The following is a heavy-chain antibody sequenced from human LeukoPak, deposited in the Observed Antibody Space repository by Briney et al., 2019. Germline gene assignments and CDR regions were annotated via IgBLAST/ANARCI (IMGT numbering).Heavy chain of an antibody. V-gene: IGHV3-21*01. D-gene: IGHD5-12*01. Sequence: TAGGSLRLSCAASGFTFSSYSMTWVRQAPGKGLEWVSSISSSSSYIYYADSVKGRFTISRDNAKNSLYLQMNSLRAEDTAVYYCARDSEREWLAHWGQGTLVTVSS. CDR1: GFTFSSYS. J-gene: IGHJ4*02. CDR2: ISSSSSYI. CDR3: ARDSEREWLAH.